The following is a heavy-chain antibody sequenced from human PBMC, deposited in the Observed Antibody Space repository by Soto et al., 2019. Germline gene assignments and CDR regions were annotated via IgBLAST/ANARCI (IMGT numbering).Heavy chain of an antibody. CDR1: GGTFSSYT. CDR3: ARASLSSSYPLDP. CDR2: IIPILGIA. D-gene: IGHD2-15*01. V-gene: IGHV1-69*02. Sequence: QVQLVQSGAEVQKPGSSVKVSCKASGGTFSSYTISWVRQAPGQGLEWMGRIIPILGIANYAQKFQGRVTITAHKSTSTAYMELSSLRSEDTAVYYCARASLSSSYPLDPWGQGTLVTVSS. J-gene: IGHJ5*02.